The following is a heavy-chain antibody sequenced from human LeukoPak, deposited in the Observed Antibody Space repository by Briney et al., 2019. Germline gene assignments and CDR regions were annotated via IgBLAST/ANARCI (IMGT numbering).Heavy chain of an antibody. CDR1: GGSVSSYY. J-gene: IGHJ6*02. V-gene: IGHV4-4*07. CDR3: AREGLRVTIFGVAQYGMDV. D-gene: IGHD3-3*01. CDR2: IYTSGST. Sequence: PSETLSLTCTVSGGSVSSYYWSWIRQPAGKGPEWIGRIYTSGSTNYNPSLKSRVTMSVDTSKNQFSLKLSSVTAADTAVYYCAREGLRVTIFGVAQYGMDVWGQGTTVTVSS.